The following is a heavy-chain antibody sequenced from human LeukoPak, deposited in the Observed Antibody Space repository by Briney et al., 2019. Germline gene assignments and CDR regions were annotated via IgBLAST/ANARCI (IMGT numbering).Heavy chain of an antibody. J-gene: IGHJ3*01. D-gene: IGHD2/OR15-2a*01. CDR1: GYIFSDYY. V-gene: IGHV1-2*07. CDR3: ARDLGSTVIVGGDAFDL. CDR2: MNPNSGGT. Sequence: GTSVKRSCKASGYIFSDYYLHWVRQAPGQGLEWMGWMNPNSGGTNYGHKFQGRITMAGDTSTAYLELSRLRSADTAVYYCARDLGSTVIVGGDAFDLWGQGTMVTVS.